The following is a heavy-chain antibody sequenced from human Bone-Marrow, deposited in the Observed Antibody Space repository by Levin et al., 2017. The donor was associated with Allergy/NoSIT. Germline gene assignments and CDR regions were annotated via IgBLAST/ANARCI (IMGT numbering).Heavy chain of an antibody. J-gene: IGHJ3*02. CDR3: ASGSITMIVVEDAFDI. D-gene: IGHD3-22*01. CDR2: ISYDGSNK. Sequence: SCAASGFTFSSYAMHWVRQAPGKGLEWVAVISYDGSNKYYADSVKGRFTISRDNSKNTLYLQMNSLRAEDTAVYYCASGSITMIVVEDAFDIWGQGTMVTVSS. CDR1: GFTFSSYA. V-gene: IGHV3-30-3*01.